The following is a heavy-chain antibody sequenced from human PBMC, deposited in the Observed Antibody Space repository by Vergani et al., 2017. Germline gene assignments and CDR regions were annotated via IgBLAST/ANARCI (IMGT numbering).Heavy chain of an antibody. D-gene: IGHD2-15*01. Sequence: QVKLQESGPGLLKPSQTLSLTCTVSGESIRSGSHYWSWIRQPAGKGPGLIGHIHTGGSTDLNPSYKSRVSISVDTSKSQFSLKLNSLTVADTAVYYCARSRPYCTSGSCPAIWGQGTLVTVSS. CDR3: ARSRPYCTSGSCPAI. J-gene: IGHJ4*02. V-gene: IGHV4-61*02. CDR2: IHTGGST. CDR1: GESIRSGSHY.